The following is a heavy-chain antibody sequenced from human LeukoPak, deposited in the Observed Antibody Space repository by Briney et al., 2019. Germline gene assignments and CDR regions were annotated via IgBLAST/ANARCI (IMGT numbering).Heavy chain of an antibody. CDR1: GGSISSGGYS. Sequence: PSETLSLTCAVSGGSISSGGYSWSWIRQPPGKGLEWIGYIYHSGSTYYNPSLKSRVTISVDTSKNQFSLKLSSVTAADTAVYYCARVTGGDSSGYYYNYFDYWGQGTLVTVSS. J-gene: IGHJ4*02. CDR2: IYHSGST. V-gene: IGHV4-30-2*05. D-gene: IGHD3-22*01. CDR3: ARVTGGDSSGYYYNYFDY.